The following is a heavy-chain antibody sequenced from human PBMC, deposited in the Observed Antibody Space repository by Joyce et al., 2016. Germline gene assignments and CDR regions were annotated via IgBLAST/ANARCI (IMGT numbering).Heavy chain of an antibody. CDR3: ARDLIEGSSYNYGYYGMDV. J-gene: IGHJ6*02. CDR2: INYSGTT. V-gene: IGHV4-59*12. D-gene: IGHD6-13*01. CDR1: GDSSSRYY. Sequence: QVQLQESGPGLVKPSETLSLTCTVSGDSSSRYYWSWIRQPPGKGLEWIGYINYSGTTDYNPPHRGRITMSMDTSNNQFSLEVRSVTAADTAVYYCARDLIEGSSYNYGYYGMDVWGQGTTVTVSS.